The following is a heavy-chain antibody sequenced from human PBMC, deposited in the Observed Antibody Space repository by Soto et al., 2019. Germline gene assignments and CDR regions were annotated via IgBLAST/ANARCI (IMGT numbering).Heavy chain of an antibody. CDR1: GGTFSSYA. Sequence: QVQLVQSGAEVKKPGSSVKVSCKASGGTFSSYAISWVRQAPGQGLAWMGGIIPIFGTAYYAQKLQGRVTITANESTSTAYMERSSLRAENTAVYYWAGAPTPATWIQPEPNLYDFDYWGQGTLVTVSS. V-gene: IGHV1-69*01. CDR2: IIPIFGTA. J-gene: IGHJ4*02. D-gene: IGHD5-18*01. CDR3: AGAPTPATWIQPEPNLYDFDY.